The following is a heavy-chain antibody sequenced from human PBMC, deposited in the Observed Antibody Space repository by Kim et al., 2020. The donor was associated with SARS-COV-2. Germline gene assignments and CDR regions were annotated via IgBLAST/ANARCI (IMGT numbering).Heavy chain of an antibody. D-gene: IGHD6-13*01. J-gene: IGHJ4*02. Sequence: ASDVKGRFTLSRDNAKNSLYLQMNSLRAEDTAVYYCARAWIAAAGFHFDYWGQGTLVTVSS. CDR3: ARAWIAAAGFHFDY. V-gene: IGHV3-11*01.